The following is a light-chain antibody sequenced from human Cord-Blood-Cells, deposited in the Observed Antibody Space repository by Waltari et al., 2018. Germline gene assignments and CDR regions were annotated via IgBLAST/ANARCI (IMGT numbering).Light chain of an antibody. J-gene: IGKJ4*01. Sequence: DIQMTQSPSTLSASVGDRVTINCRASQSISSWLAWYQQKPGKAPKLLIYDASSLESGVPSRFSGSGSGTEFTLTISSLQPDDFATYYCQQYNSYPIFGGGTKVEIK. V-gene: IGKV1-5*01. CDR2: DAS. CDR3: QQYNSYPI. CDR1: QSISSW.